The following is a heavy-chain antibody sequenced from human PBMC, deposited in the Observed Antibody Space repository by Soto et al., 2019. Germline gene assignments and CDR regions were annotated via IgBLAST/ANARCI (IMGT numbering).Heavy chain of an antibody. V-gene: IGHV3-7*01. CDR1: GFTFSAYL. CDR2: INQDGSEK. D-gene: IGHD2-8*02. J-gene: IGHJ4*02. Sequence: EVQLMESGGALVQPGGSLRLSCAASGFTFSAYLMSWVRQAPGKGLEWVANINQDGSEKFHADSVKGRFAISRDNAKNVVSLQMNSLKAGDTGVYYCARGVGGVLVAAFDDWGQGTQVTVSS. CDR3: ARGVGGVLVAAFDD.